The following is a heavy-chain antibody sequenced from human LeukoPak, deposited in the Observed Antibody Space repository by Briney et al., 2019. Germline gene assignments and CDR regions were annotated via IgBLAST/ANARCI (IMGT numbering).Heavy chain of an antibody. CDR2: IYYSGSA. J-gene: IGHJ4*02. CDR3: ARGHNLEYSSSRFPPEAFWFDY. D-gene: IGHD6-6*01. V-gene: IGHV4-59*01. Sequence: SETLSLTCTVSGGSISSYYWSWIRQPPGKGLEWIGYIYYSGSANYNPSLKSRVTISVDTSKNQFSLKLSSVTAADTAVYYCARGHNLEYSSSRFPPEAFWFDYWGQGTLVTVSS. CDR1: GGSISSYY.